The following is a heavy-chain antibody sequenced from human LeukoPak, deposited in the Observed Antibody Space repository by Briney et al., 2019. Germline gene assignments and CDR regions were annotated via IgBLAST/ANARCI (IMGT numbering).Heavy chain of an antibody. CDR2: IYYSGST. CDR1: GGSISDFF. D-gene: IGHD4-17*01. CDR3: ARLRSGWFDP. V-gene: IGHV4-59*08. J-gene: IGHJ5*02. Sequence: SETLSLTCTVSGGSISDFFWSWIRQPPGKGLEWIGFIYYSGSTNYNPSLKSRVTISVDTSKNQFSLKLSSVTAADTAVYYCARLRSGWFDPWGQGTLVTVSS.